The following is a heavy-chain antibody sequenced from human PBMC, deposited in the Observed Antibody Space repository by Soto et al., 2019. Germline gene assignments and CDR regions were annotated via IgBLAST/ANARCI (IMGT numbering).Heavy chain of an antibody. CDR1: GGTFSSYA. Sequence: ASVKVSCKASGGTFSSYAISWVRQAPGQGLEWMGGIIPIFGTANYAQKFQGRVTITADESTSTAYMELSSLRSEDTAVYYCARSFIAARRRNDAFDIWGQGTMVTVSS. CDR2: IIPIFGTA. J-gene: IGHJ3*02. V-gene: IGHV1-69*13. CDR3: ARSFIAARRRNDAFDI. D-gene: IGHD6-6*01.